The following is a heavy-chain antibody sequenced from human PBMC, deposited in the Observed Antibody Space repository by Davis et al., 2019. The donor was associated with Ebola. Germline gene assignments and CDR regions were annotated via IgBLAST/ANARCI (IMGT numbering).Heavy chain of an antibody. CDR3: ARHTVPGWFDP. CDR1: GYTFTSYY. D-gene: IGHD4-11*01. Sequence: ASVKVSCKASGYTFTSYYMHWVRQAPGQGLEWMGWISAYNGNTNYAQKLQGRVTMTTDTSTSTAYMELRSLRSDDTAVYYCARHTVPGWFDPWGQGTLVTVSS. V-gene: IGHV1-18*04. CDR2: ISAYNGNT. J-gene: IGHJ5*02.